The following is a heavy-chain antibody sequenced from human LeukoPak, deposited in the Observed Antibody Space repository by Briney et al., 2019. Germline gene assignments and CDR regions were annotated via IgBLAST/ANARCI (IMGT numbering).Heavy chain of an antibody. CDR2: ISGSGGST. CDR1: GFTFSSYA. Sequence: GGSLRLSCAASGFTFSSYAMSWVRQASGKGLEWVSAISGSGGSTYYADSVKGRFTISRDNSKNTLYLLMNSPRAEDTAVYYCARFPARWFGELFWGQGTLVTVSS. D-gene: IGHD3-10*01. V-gene: IGHV3-23*01. CDR3: ARFPARWFGELF. J-gene: IGHJ4*02.